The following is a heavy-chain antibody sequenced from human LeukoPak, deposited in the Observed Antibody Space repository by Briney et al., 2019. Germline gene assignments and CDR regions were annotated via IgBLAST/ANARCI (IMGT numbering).Heavy chain of an antibody. D-gene: IGHD6-19*01. CDR2: IYYSGDT. CDR3: ARHPSRAAVTGTGFDY. Sequence: SETLSLTCTVSRGSIGYYYWSWIRQPPGKRLEWIGYIYYSGDTKYNPSLKSRVTMSVDTSRNQFSLKLTSVTAADTAIYYCARHPSRAAVTGTGFDYWGQGTLVTVSS. V-gene: IGHV4-59*08. J-gene: IGHJ4*02. CDR1: RGSIGYYY.